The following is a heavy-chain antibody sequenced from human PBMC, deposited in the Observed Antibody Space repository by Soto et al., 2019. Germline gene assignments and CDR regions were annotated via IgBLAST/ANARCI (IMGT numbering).Heavy chain of an antibody. CDR3: ARANWAYCSGGSCPHGY. V-gene: IGHV1-69*13. CDR1: GGTFSSYA. D-gene: IGHD2-15*01. Sequence: VASVKVSCKASGGTFSSYAISWVRQAPGQGLEWMGGIIPIFGTANYAQKFQGRVTITADESTSTAYMELSSLRSEDTAVYYCARANWAYCSGGSCPHGYWGQGTLVTVSS. J-gene: IGHJ4*02. CDR2: IIPIFGTA.